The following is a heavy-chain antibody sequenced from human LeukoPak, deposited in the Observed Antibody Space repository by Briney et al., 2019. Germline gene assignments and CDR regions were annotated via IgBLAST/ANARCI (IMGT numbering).Heavy chain of an antibody. CDR3: ARGRSYGYSYGQDFDY. J-gene: IGHJ4*02. Sequence: ASVNVSCKASGYTFTSYDINWVRQATGQGLEWMGWMNPNSGNTGYAQKFQGRVTMTRNTSISTAYMELSSLRSEDTAVYYCARGRSYGYSYGQDFDYWGQGTLVTVSS. CDR1: GYTFTSYD. V-gene: IGHV1-8*01. D-gene: IGHD5-18*01. CDR2: MNPNSGNT.